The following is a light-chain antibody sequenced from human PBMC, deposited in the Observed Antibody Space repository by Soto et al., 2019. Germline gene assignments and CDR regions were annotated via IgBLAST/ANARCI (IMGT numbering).Light chain of an antibody. CDR2: AAS. J-gene: IGKJ1*01. CDR1: ESISIY. Sequence: DIQMTPSPSSLSASIGDRVTITCRASESISIYLNWYHQKPGKAPKLLIYAASSLQSGVPSRFSGSGSGTDFTLTISSLQPDDSATYYCQQSYNKPRTFGQGTKVDIK. CDR3: QQSYNKPRT. V-gene: IGKV1-39*01.